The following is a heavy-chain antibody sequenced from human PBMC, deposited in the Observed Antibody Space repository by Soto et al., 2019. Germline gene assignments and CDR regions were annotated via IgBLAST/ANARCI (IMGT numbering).Heavy chain of an antibody. CDR3: ARDGTLYDSSAYYYLY. V-gene: IGHV1-69*13. CDR2: ITPMFGTP. CDR1: GGTFSRYT. J-gene: IGHJ4*02. D-gene: IGHD3-22*01. Sequence: SVKVSCKASGGTFSRYTITWVRQAPGQGLEWMGGITPMFGTPNYAQKFQGRVTLTADESTSTAYMELSSLRSEDTAMYYCARDGTLYDSSAYYYLYWGQGTLLTVS.